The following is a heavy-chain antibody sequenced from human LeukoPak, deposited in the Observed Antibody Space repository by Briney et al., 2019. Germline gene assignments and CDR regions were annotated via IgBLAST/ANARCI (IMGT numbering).Heavy chain of an antibody. CDR2: INSDGSST. CDR1: GFTFSSYA. V-gene: IGHV3-74*01. D-gene: IGHD4-17*01. Sequence: PGGSLRLSCAASGFTFSSYAMNWVRQAPGKGLVWVSLINSDGSSTNYADSVKGRFTISRDDAKNTLYLQMNSLRAEDTAVYYCARDYGDAFDVWGQGTMVTVSS. CDR3: ARDYGDAFDV. J-gene: IGHJ3*01.